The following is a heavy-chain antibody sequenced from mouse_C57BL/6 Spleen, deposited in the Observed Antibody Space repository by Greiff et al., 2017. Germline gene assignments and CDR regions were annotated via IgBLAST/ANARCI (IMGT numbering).Heavy chain of an antibody. V-gene: IGHV14-2*01. D-gene: IGHD1-1*01. J-gene: IGHJ1*03. CDR2: IDPEDGET. Sequence: VQLQQSGAELVKPGASVKLSCTASGFNIKDYYMPWVKQRTEQGLEWIGRIDPEDGETKYAPKFQGKATITADTSSNTAYLQLSSLTSEDSAVYDCARFGYGSSWYFDVWGTGTTVTVSS. CDR1: GFNIKDYY. CDR3: ARFGYGSSWYFDV.